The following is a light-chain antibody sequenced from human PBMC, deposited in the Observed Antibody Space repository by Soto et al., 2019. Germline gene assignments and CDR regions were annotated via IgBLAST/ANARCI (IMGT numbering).Light chain of an antibody. CDR3: RSYAGSNHNWV. V-gene: IGLV2-8*01. Sequence: QSALTQPPSASGSPGQSVTISCTGTSSDVGGYNYVSWYQQQPGKAPKLMIYEVSKRPSGVPDRFSGSKSGNTASLTVYGLQAEDEADYYCRSYAGSNHNWVFGGGTKLTVL. CDR2: EVS. J-gene: IGLJ3*02. CDR1: SSDVGGYNY.